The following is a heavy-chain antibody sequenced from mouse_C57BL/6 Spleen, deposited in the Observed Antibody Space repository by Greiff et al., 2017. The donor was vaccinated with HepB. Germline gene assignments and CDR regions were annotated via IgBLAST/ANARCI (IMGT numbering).Heavy chain of an antibody. D-gene: IGHD1-1*01. CDR2: ISDGGSYT. Sequence: DVHLVESGGGLVKPGGSLKLSCAASGFTFSSYAMSWVRQTPEKRLEWVATISDGGSYTYYPDNVKGRFTISRDNAKNNLYLQMSHLKSEDTAMYYCARGEDYGSSYVGDYWGQGTTLTVSS. V-gene: IGHV5-4*01. CDR1: GFTFSSYA. J-gene: IGHJ2*01. CDR3: ARGEDYGSSYVGDY.